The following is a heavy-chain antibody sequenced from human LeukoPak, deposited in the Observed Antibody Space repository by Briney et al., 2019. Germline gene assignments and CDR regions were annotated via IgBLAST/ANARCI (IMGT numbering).Heavy chain of an antibody. CDR1: GFTFSSYA. CDR2: ISGSGGST. Sequence: GGSLRLSCAASGFTFSSYAMSWVRQAPGKGLEWVSAISGSGGSTYYADSVKGRFTISRDNSKNTLYLQMNSLRAEDTAVYYCAKEGGYCSGGSCYSGEFDYWGQGTLVTVSS. CDR3: AKEGGYCSGGSCYSGEFDY. D-gene: IGHD2-15*01. V-gene: IGHV3-23*01. J-gene: IGHJ4*02.